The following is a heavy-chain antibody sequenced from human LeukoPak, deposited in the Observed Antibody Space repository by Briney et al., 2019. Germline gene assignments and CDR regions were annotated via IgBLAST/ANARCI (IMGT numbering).Heavy chain of an antibody. CDR1: GFTLGDYA. Sequence: PGGSLRLSCTASGFTLGDYAMSWFRQAPGKGLEWVGFIRSKAYGGTTEYAASVKGRFTISRDDSKSIAYLQMNSLKTEDTAVYYCTRDRDVDTAMVPRGNFDYWGQGTLVTVSS. D-gene: IGHD5-18*01. CDR2: IRSKAYGGTT. J-gene: IGHJ4*02. CDR3: TRDRDVDTAMVPRGNFDY. V-gene: IGHV3-49*03.